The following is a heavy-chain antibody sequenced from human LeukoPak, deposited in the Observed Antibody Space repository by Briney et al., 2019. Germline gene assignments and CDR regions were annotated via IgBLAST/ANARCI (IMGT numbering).Heavy chain of an antibody. D-gene: IGHD3-3*01. V-gene: IGHV3-30*02. CDR3: AKGHDFWSGPNYFDY. Sequence: GGSLRLSCVASGFTFSTYGMHWVRQAPGKGLEGVAFIRYDGSNKYYADSVKGRFTISRDNSKDTLYLQMNSLRAEDTAVYYCAKGHDFWSGPNYFDYWGQGTLVTVSS. CDR1: GFTFSTYG. J-gene: IGHJ4*02. CDR2: IRYDGSNK.